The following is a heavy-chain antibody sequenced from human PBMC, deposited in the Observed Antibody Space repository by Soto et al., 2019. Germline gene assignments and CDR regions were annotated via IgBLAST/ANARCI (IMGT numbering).Heavy chain of an antibody. CDR1: GFTFSSHG. CDR2: IWYDGSNR. CDR3: AAGDCSGGSCFSLDP. V-gene: IGHV3-33*01. Sequence: PGGSLRLSCAASGFTFSSHGMHWVRQAPGKGLEWVAVIWYDGSNRNYADSVKGRFTISRDNSKKMVFLQMNSLRVEDTAVYYCAAGDCSGGSCFSLDPWGQGTLVTVSS. D-gene: IGHD2-15*01. J-gene: IGHJ5*02.